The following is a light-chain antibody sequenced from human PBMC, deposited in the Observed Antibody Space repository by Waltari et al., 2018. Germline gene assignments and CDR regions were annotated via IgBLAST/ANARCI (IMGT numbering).Light chain of an antibody. CDR3: SSYTSIIPPFL. CDR1: SIDLGGFTF. CDR2: DVS. Sequence: QSALTQPASVSGSPGQSITTSCTRSSIDLGGFTFVPWYQQHPGKAPKLMIYDVSQRPSGVSNRFSGSKSGNTASLTISGLQPEDEADYYCSSYTSIIPPFLFGTGTKVTVL. J-gene: IGLJ1*01. V-gene: IGLV2-14*01.